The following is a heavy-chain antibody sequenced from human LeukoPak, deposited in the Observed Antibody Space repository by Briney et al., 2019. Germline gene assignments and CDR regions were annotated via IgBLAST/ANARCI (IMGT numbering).Heavy chain of an antibody. J-gene: IGHJ4*02. V-gene: IGHV3-48*03. CDR2: ISSSGSTI. CDR1: GFTFSSYE. D-gene: IGHD3-22*01. CDR3: ARDPAFNYYDSSATGGY. Sequence: GGSLRLSCAASGFTFSSYEMNWVRQAPGKGLEWVSYISSSGSTIYYADSVKGRFTISRDNAKNSLYLQMNSLRAEDTAVYYCARDPAFNYYDSSATGGYWGQGTLVTVSS.